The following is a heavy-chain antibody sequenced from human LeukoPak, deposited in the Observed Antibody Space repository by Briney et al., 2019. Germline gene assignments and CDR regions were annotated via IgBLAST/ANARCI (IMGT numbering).Heavy chain of an antibody. J-gene: IGHJ4*02. D-gene: IGHD5-18*01. CDR2: ISAYNGNT. Sequence: ASVKVSCKASGYTFTIYGISWVRQAPGQGLEWMGWISAYNGNTNYAQKLQGRVTMTTDTSTSTAYMELRSLRSDDTAVYYCARSARGYSYGPARDFDYWGQGTLVTVSS. CDR3: ARSARGYSYGPARDFDY. V-gene: IGHV1-18*01. CDR1: GYTFTIYG.